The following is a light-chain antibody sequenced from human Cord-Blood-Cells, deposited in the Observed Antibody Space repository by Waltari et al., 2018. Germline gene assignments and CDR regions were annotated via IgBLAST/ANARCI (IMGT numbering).Light chain of an antibody. CDR2: DVS. V-gene: IGLV2-14*01. CDR3: SSYTSSSTL. CDR1: SSDVGGYNY. J-gene: IGLJ2*01. Sequence: QSALTQPASVSGSHGPSITISCTGTSSDVGGYNYVSWYQQHPGKAPKLMIYDVSNRPSGVSNRCSGSKSGNTASLTISGLQAEDEADYYCSSYTSSSTLFGGGTKLTVL.